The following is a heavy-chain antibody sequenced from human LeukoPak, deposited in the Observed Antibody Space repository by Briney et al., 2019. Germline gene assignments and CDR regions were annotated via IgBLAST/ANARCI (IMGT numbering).Heavy chain of an antibody. J-gene: IGHJ4*02. CDR1: GFTFSSYN. D-gene: IGHD3-22*01. V-gene: IGHV3-21*01. CDR2: ISSSSSYI. CDR3: ARDEDDSSGYFRGSDY. Sequence: GGSLRLSCAASGFTFSSYNMNWVRQAPGKGLEWVPSISSSSSYIYYTDSVKGRFTISRDNAKNSLYLQMNSLRAEDTAVYYCARDEDDSSGYFRGSDYWGQGTLVTVSS.